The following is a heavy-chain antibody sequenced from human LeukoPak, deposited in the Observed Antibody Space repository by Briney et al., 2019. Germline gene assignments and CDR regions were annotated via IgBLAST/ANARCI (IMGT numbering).Heavy chain of an antibody. Sequence: GASVKVSCKASGYTFTSYYMHWVRQAPGQGHEWMGIINPSGGSTSYAQKFQGRVTMTRDMSTNTVYMELISLRSEDTAVYYCARGEPYCSGGSCHPYYMDVWGDGTTVTVSS. CDR2: INPSGGST. J-gene: IGHJ6*03. D-gene: IGHD2-15*01. CDR1: GYTFTSYY. CDR3: ARGEPYCSGGSCHPYYMDV. V-gene: IGHV1-46*01.